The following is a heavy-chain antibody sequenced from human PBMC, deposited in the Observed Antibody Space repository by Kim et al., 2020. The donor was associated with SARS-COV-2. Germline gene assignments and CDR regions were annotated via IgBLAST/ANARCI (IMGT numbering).Heavy chain of an antibody. CDR2: ISSDGSST. Sequence: GGSLRLSCAASGFTFRNYRMNWVRQAPGKGLMWVACISSDGSSTHYADSVKGRFTISRDNAENTLYLQMNSLRVEDTAVYYCVRRYCSGGGCYFDYWGQG. D-gene: IGHD2-15*01. CDR3: VRRYCSGGGCYFDY. V-gene: IGHV3-74*01. CDR1: GFTFRNYR. J-gene: IGHJ4*02.